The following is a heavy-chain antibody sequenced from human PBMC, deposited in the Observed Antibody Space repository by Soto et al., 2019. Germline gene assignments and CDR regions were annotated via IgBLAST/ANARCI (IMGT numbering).Heavy chain of an antibody. CDR1: GFTFSSYS. Sequence: PGGSLRLSCAASGFTFSSYSMNWVRQAPGKGLEWVSSISSSSSYIYYADSVKGRFTISRDNAKNSLYLQMNRLRPGDTAVCDCAKNPGGMDVWGQGTTVTVSS. CDR2: ISSSSSYI. V-gene: IGHV3-21*01. CDR3: AKNPGGMDV. J-gene: IGHJ6*02.